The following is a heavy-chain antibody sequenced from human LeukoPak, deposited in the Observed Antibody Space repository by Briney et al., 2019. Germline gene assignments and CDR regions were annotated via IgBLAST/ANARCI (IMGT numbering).Heavy chain of an antibody. CDR2: ISGSGIST. V-gene: IGHV3-23*01. J-gene: IGHJ4*02. CDR1: GFTFSTYA. Sequence: PGGALRLSCAASGFTFSTYAMTWVRQAPGKGLEWVSAISGSGISTYYADSVKGRLTISRDNSKNTLFLQMNSLRAEDTAVYYCAKVVVVPAATTKTYYFDFWGQGTLVTVSS. CDR3: AKVVVVPAATTKTYYFDF. D-gene: IGHD2-2*01.